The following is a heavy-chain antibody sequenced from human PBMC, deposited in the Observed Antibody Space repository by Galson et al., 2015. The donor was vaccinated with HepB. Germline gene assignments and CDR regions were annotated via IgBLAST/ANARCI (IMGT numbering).Heavy chain of an antibody. CDR1: GFTFSTYW. V-gene: IGHV3-7*03. Sequence: SLRLSCAASGFTFSTYWMSWVRQAPGKGLEWVANIKQDGGEKYYVDSVKGRFTISRDNAKNSLYLQMNSLRAEDTAVYYCARPPYDNIDYYYAFDIWGQGTMVTVSS. CDR2: IKQDGGEK. J-gene: IGHJ3*02. D-gene: IGHD3-22*01. CDR3: ARPPYDNIDYYYAFDI.